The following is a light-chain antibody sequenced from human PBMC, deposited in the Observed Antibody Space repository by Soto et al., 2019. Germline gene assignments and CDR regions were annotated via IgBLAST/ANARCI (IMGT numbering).Light chain of an antibody. CDR1: QGIGST. Sequence: EIVMTQSPATLSMSPGERATLSCRASQGIGSTLAWYQQKPGQAPRLLIYDASNRATGIPARFSGSGSGTDFTLTISSLEPEDFAVYYCQQRSNWPWTFGQGTKVEIK. J-gene: IGKJ1*01. CDR3: QQRSNWPWT. V-gene: IGKV3D-11*01. CDR2: DAS.